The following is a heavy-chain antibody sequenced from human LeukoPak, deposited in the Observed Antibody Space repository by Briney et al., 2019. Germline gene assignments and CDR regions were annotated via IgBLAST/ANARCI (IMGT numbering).Heavy chain of an antibody. CDR1: GFTFSSYW. CDR2: IKQDGGEK. D-gene: IGHD3-22*01. V-gene: IGHV3-7*01. Sequence: QTGGSLRLSCAASGFTFSSYWMSWVRQAPGKGLEWVANIKQDGGEKYYVDSVKGRFTISRDNAKNSLYLQMNSLRAEDTAVYYCARAKRRESNYYDSSGYDYWGQGTLVTVSS. CDR3: ARAKRRESNYYDSSGYDY. J-gene: IGHJ4*02.